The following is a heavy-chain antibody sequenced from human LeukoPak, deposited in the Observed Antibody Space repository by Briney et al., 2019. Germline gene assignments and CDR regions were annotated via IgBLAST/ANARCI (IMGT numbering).Heavy chain of an antibody. Sequence: GASVKVSCKASGYTFIDYYIIWMRQAPGRGLEYMGWINPKSGATRSGQNFQGRITMTRDTSVNTAYMDLGTLSSDDAAIYFCARGSAVSCTNTSCHAPLDYWGQGTLVTVSS. V-gene: IGHV1-2*02. CDR2: INPKSGAT. CDR1: GYTFIDYY. CDR3: ARGSAVSCTNTSCHAPLDY. D-gene: IGHD2-2*01. J-gene: IGHJ4*02.